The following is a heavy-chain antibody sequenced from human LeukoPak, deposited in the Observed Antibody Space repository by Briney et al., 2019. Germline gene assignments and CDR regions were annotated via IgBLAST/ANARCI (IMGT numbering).Heavy chain of an antibody. CDR3: ARDGYDRSGSGAFDI. Sequence: SETLSLTCTVSGGSISSGGYYWSWIRQPPGKGLEWIGYIYHSGSTYYNPSLKSRVTISVDRSKNQFSLKLSSVTAADTAVYYCARDGYDRSGSGAFDIWGQGTMVTVSS. V-gene: IGHV4-30-2*01. J-gene: IGHJ3*02. D-gene: IGHD5-12*01. CDR1: GGSISSGGYY. CDR2: IYHSGST.